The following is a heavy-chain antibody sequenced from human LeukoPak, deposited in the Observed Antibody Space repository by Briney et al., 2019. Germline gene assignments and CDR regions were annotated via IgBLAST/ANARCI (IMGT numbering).Heavy chain of an antibody. CDR2: IASDGSST. J-gene: IGHJ6*02. V-gene: IGHV3-74*01. Sequence: AGGSLRLSCAASGFTFSSYWMNWVRQAPGKGLVWVSRIASDGSSTTYADSVKGRFTISRDNAKNSLYLQMNSLRAEDTAVYYCAREDSYYSGMDVWGQGTTVTVSS. CDR3: AREDSYYSGMDV. CDR1: GFTFSSYW.